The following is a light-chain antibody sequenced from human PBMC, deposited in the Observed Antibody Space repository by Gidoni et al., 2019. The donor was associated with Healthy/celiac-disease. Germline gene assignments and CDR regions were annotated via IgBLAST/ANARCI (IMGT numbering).Light chain of an antibody. CDR2: KAS. Sequence: DIHMTQSPAPLSASVGDRVTITGRASQSISSWLAWYQQKPGKAPKLLIYKASSLESGVPSRFSGSGSGTEFTLTISSLQPDDFATYYCQQYNSYCWTFGQGTKVEIK. J-gene: IGKJ1*01. V-gene: IGKV1-5*03. CDR3: QQYNSYCWT. CDR1: QSISSW.